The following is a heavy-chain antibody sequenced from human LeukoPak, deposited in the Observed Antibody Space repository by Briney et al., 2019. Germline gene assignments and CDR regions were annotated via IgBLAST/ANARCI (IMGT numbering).Heavy chain of an antibody. CDR3: ASRYCSSTSCYSDI. D-gene: IGHD2-2*01. V-gene: IGHV1-18*01. CDR1: GYTFTSYG. CDR2: ISAYNGNT. J-gene: IGHJ3*02. Sequence: ASVKVSCKASGYTFTSYGISWVRQAPGQGLEWMGWISAYNGNTNYAQKLQGRVTMTTDTSTSTAYMELRSLRSDDTAVYYCASRYCSSTSCYSDIWGQGTMVTVSS.